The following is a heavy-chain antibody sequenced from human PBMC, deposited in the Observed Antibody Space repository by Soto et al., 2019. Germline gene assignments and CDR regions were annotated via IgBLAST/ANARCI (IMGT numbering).Heavy chain of an antibody. J-gene: IGHJ3*02. V-gene: IGHV4-4*02. CDR2: IHHSRST. CDR3: ARDASLHAFNI. CDR1: GSSIRSDTW. Sequence: PSETLSLTCAVSGSSIRSDTWWSWVRQPPGKGLEWIGEIHHSRSTNYNHSLKSRVTISLDTSKNQFSLRLSAVTAADTAVYYSARDASLHAFNIWGQGTIVTVSS.